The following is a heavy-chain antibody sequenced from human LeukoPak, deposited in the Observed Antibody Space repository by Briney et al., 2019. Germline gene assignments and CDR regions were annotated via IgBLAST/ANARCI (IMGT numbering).Heavy chain of an antibody. D-gene: IGHD3-22*01. CDR1: GFTVSSNY. V-gene: IGHV3-53*04. J-gene: IGHJ5*02. Sequence: GGSLRLSCAASGFTVSSNYMSWVRQAPGKGLEWVSVIYSGGSTYYADSVKGRFTISRHNSKNTLYLQMNSLRAEDTAVYYCARGRSCYDSSGHNWFDPWGQGSL. CDR2: IYSGGST. CDR3: ARGRSCYDSSGHNWFDP.